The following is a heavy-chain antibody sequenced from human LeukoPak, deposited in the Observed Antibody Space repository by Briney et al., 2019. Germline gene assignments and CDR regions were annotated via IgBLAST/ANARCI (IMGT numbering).Heavy chain of an antibody. CDR1: GFTFDDYA. D-gene: IGHD6-13*01. J-gene: IGHJ4*02. Sequence: GGSLRLSCAASGFTFDDYAMHWVGQAPGKGLEWVSGINWNGGSTGCADSVKGRFTISRDNAKNSLYLQMNSLRTEDTALYYCARASSWYDREYFDYWGQGTLVTVSS. CDR3: ARASSWYDREYFDY. V-gene: IGHV3-20*04. CDR2: INWNGGST.